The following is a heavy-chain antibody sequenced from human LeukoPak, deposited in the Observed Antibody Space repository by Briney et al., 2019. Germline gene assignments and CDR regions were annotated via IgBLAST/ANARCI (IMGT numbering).Heavy chain of an antibody. D-gene: IGHD6-13*01. CDR2: IYSGGST. CDR1: GFSVSSNY. J-gene: IGHJ4*02. CDR3: ARGTAAAAEFDY. Sequence: SGGSLRLSCAASGFSVSSNYMSWVRQAPGKGLEWVSVIYSGGSTYYADSVKGRFTISRDNSKNTLYLQMNSLRAEDTAVYYCARGTAAAAEFDYWGQGTLVTVSS. V-gene: IGHV3-53*01.